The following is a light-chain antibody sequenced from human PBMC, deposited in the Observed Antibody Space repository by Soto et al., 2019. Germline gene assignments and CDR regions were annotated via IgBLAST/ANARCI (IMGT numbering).Light chain of an antibody. CDR1: QSVISTY. Sequence: EIVLTQSPGTLSLSPGEGATLFCRASQSVISTYLAWYQQRPGQAPRLLIYGASNRASGIPDRFSGSGSGTDFTLTISRLEPEDFAVYYCQQYGSSLTWTFGQGTKVDIK. CDR2: GAS. CDR3: QQYGSSLTWT. V-gene: IGKV3-20*01. J-gene: IGKJ1*01.